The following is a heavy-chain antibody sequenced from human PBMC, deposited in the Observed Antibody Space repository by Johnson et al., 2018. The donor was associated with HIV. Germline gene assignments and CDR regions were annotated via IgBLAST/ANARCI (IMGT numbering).Heavy chain of an antibody. D-gene: IGHD5-12*01. J-gene: IGHJ3*02. CDR1: GFTFSSYG. Sequence: VQLVESGGGVVQPGRSLRLSCAASGFTFSSYGMHWVRQAPGKGLEWVANIKQDGSEKNYVDSVTGRFTISRDNAKNSVYLQMNSQRAEDTAVYYCCRHSPRGYSGNDAFDIWGQGTMVTVSS. CDR2: IKQDGSEK. CDR3: CRHSPRGYSGNDAFDI. V-gene: IGHV3-7*03.